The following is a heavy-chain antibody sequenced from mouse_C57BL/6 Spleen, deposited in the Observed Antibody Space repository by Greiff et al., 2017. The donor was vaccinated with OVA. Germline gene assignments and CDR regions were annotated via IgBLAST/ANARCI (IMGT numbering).Heavy chain of an antibody. V-gene: IGHV1-78*01. CDR2: IYPKVGST. CDR3: ARGHYGSSFDY. D-gene: IGHD1-1*01. Sequence: QVQLQQSDAALVKPGASVKISCKVSGYTFTDHPIHWMKQRPEQGLEWIGYIYPKVGSTKYNEKFKGKATLTADKSYSTAYLQLNSLTSEDSAVYFCARGHYGSSFDYWGQGTTLTVSS. CDR1: GYTFTDHP. J-gene: IGHJ2*01.